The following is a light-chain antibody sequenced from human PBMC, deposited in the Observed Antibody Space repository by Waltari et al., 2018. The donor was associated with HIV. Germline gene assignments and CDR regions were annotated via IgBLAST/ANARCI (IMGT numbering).Light chain of an antibody. Sequence: QSVLTQPPSASGTPGQRVTIPCSGSSSNIGSNHVNWYQQLPGTAPKLLMYSNNQRPSGVPDRFSGSKSGTSASLVISGLQSEDEGDYYCAAWDDSLKGVFGGGTKLTVL. CDR1: SSNIGSNH. CDR2: SNN. V-gene: IGLV1-44*01. CDR3: AAWDDSLKGV. J-gene: IGLJ3*02.